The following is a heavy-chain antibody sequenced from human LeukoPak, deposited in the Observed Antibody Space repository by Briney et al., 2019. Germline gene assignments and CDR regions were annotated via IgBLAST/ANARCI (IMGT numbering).Heavy chain of an antibody. CDR3: ARVKHYGSGSGSTPSFDY. D-gene: IGHD3-10*01. J-gene: IGHJ4*02. CDR2: ISSSGNSK. V-gene: IGHV3-48*03. CDR1: GFTFSSYE. Sequence: GGSLRLSCATSGFTFSSYEMNWVRQAPGKGLEWVSHISSSGNSKYYADSVKGRFTTSRDNAQNSLYLQMTSLRAEDTSVYFCARVKHYGSGSGSTPSFDYWGQGTLVTVSS.